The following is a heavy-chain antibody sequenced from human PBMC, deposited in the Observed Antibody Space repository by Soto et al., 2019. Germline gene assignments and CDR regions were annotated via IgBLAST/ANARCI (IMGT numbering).Heavy chain of an antibody. V-gene: IGHV5-51*01. Sequence: GESLKISCKGSGYSFTNYWIGWVRQIPGQGLEWMGIIYPGDSDTRYSPSFQGQVTISGDRSISTAYLQWSSLKASDTAMYYCAKLWFGEMSPTFDYWGQGTLVTVSS. CDR3: AKLWFGEMSPTFDY. CDR1: GYSFTNYW. D-gene: IGHD3-10*01. J-gene: IGHJ4*02. CDR2: IYPGDSDT.